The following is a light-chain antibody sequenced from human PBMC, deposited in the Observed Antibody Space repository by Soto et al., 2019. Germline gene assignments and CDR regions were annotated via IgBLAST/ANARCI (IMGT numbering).Light chain of an antibody. J-gene: IGKJ2*01. V-gene: IGKV3-20*01. CDR2: AAS. Sequence: EILLTQSPATLSSSPGERATLSCRASQSVSSSYLDWYQHKPGQAPTLLIYAASSKATGIPDRFSGSGAGTAFSLTISRLEPEDFAVYYCQQDGSSPHTFGHGTKLEIK. CDR3: QQDGSSPHT. CDR1: QSVSSSY.